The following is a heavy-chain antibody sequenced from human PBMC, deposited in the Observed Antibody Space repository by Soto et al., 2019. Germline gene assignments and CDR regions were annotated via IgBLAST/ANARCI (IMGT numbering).Heavy chain of an antibody. CDR2: MCYTGST. V-gene: IGHV4-39*01. Sequence: SETLSLTCAASGGSISSSSYCWSWIRQPPGKGLEWIGTMCYTGSTYYNPSLKSRVTISVDSSKSQFSLKLSSVTAADTAVYHCARPGGSGWFYSAYWGQGILVTVSS. D-gene: IGHD6-19*01. CDR3: ARPGGSGWFYSAY. J-gene: IGHJ4*02. CDR1: GGSISSSSYC.